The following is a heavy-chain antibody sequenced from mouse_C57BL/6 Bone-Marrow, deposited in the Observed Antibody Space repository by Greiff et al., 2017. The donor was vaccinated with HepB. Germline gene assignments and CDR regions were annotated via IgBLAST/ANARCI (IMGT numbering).Heavy chain of an antibody. CDR1: EYEFPSHD. J-gene: IGHJ4*01. CDR3: ARLDYYGSPYYAMDY. V-gene: IGHV5-2*01. Sequence: EVKVVESGGGLVQPGESLKLSCESNEYEFPSHDMSWVRKTPEKRLELVAAINSDGGSTYYPDTMERRFIISRDNTKKTLYLQMSSLRSEDTALYYCARLDYYGSPYYAMDYWGQGTSVTVSS. CDR2: INSDGGST. D-gene: IGHD1-1*01.